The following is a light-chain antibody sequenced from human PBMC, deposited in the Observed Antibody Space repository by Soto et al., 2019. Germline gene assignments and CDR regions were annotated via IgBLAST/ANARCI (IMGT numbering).Light chain of an antibody. V-gene: IGLV2-14*01. J-gene: IGLJ1*01. CDR2: EVT. Sequence: QSVLPQPASVSVSPGQSITISCTGSSSDVGAYNFVSWYQHHPGKAPKLILYEVTTHPSGVSSRFSGSKSGNTASLTISGLQADDEANYYCSSYTSSNTPYVFGTGTKVTVL. CDR1: SSDVGAYNF. CDR3: SSYTSSNTPYV.